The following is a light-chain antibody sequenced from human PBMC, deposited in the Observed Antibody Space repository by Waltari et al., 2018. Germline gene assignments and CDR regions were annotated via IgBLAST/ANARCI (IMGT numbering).Light chain of an antibody. CDR2: AAS. J-gene: IGKJ3*01. CDR1: QSISSY. V-gene: IGKV1-39*01. CDR3: QQSYSPEST. Sequence: DIQMTQSPSSLSASVGDRVTITCRASQSISSYLNWYQQKPGKAPKLLIYAASSLQSGVPSRFSGSGSGTDFTLTISSLQPEDFATYYCQQSYSPESTFGPGTKVDIK.